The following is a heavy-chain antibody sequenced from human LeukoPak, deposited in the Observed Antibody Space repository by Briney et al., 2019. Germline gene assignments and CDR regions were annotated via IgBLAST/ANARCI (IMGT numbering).Heavy chain of an antibody. CDR3: ARDSIAVAGTRGVRLGY. CDR2: IYYSGST. D-gene: IGHD6-19*01. V-gene: IGHV4-39*07. Sequence: SETLSLTCTVSGGSISSSSYYWGWIRQPPGKGLEWIGSIYYSGSTCYNPSLKSRVTISVDTSKNQFSLKLSSVTAADTAVYYCARDSIAVAGTRGVRLGYWGQGTLVTVSS. J-gene: IGHJ4*02. CDR1: GGSISSSSYY.